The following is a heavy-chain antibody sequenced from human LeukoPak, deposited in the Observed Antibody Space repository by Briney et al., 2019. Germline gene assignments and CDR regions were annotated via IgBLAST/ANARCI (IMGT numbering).Heavy chain of an antibody. CDR1: GFSFSTYA. J-gene: IGHJ4*02. D-gene: IGHD3-22*01. Sequence: GGSLRLSCAASGFSFSTYAMTWVRRAPGKGLEWVSGISGSGGSPYYADSVKGRFTISRDTSKNTLYLQMNSLRAEDTSVYYCAKAVYDSSGSFDFWGQGTLVTVSS. V-gene: IGHV3-23*01. CDR2: ISGSGGSP. CDR3: AKAVYDSSGSFDF.